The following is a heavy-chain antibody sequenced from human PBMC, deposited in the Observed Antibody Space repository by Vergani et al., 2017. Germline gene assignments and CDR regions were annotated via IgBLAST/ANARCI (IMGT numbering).Heavy chain of an antibody. J-gene: IGHJ5*02. V-gene: IGHV3-20*04. Sequence: EVQLVESGGGVVRPGGSLRLSCAASGFTFDDYGMSWARQAPGKGLEWVSGISWNGGSTGYADSVTGRFTISRDNAKNSLYLQMNSLRAEDTALYYCARGGYSYGYGWWFDPWGQGTLVTVSS. CDR1: GFTFDDYG. CDR2: ISWNGGST. D-gene: IGHD5-18*01. CDR3: ARGGYSYGYGWWFDP.